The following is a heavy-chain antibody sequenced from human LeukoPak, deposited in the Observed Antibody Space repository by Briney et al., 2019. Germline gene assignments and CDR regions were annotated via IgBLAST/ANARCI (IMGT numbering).Heavy chain of an antibody. Sequence: GRSLRLSCAASGFTFSTYGMHWVRQAPGKGLEWVAVISYDVSNKYYADSVKGRFTISRDNSKNTLDLQMNSLRAEDTAVYYCAKEYLIWFGDFDAFDIWGQGTMVTVSS. CDR3: AKEYLIWFGDFDAFDI. CDR2: ISYDVSNK. CDR1: GFTFSTYG. D-gene: IGHD3-10*01. V-gene: IGHV3-30*18. J-gene: IGHJ3*02.